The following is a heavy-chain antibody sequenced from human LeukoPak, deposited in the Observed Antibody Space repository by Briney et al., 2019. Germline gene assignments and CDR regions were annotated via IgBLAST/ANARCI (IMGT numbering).Heavy chain of an antibody. J-gene: IGHJ4*02. V-gene: IGHV4-59*12. CDR3: ARDAYYYGSGSYPFDY. D-gene: IGHD3-10*01. CDR2: IYYSGST. Sequence: SETLSLTCTVSGGSISSYYWSWIRQPPGKGLEWIGYIYYSGSTYYNPSLKSRVTISINTSKNQFSLKLSSVTAADTAVYYCARDAYYYGSGSYPFDYWGQGTLVTVSS. CDR1: GGSISSYY.